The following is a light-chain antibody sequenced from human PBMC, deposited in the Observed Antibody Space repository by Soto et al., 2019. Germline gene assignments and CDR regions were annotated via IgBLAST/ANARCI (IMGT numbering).Light chain of an antibody. CDR2: DFS. CDR1: RSDVGGYNY. CDR3: SSYTSSSTLV. Sequence: QSVLTQPAPVSGSPGQSITISCTGTRSDVGGYNYVSWYQQHPGKVPKLMIFDFSSRPSGVSNRFSGSKSGNTASLTISGLQAEDEADYYCSSYTSSSTLVFGTGTKVTVL. V-gene: IGLV2-14*01. J-gene: IGLJ1*01.